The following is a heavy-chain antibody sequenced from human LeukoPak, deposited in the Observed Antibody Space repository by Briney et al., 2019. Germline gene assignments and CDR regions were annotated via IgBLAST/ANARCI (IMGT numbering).Heavy chain of an antibody. V-gene: IGHV3-11*06. CDR3: ARDRGSDDPIDY. D-gene: IGHD2-15*01. Sequence: PGGSLRLSCAASGFSFSDYYMSWLRQAPGKGLEWVSYISSSSSHTNYADSVKGRFTISRDNSKNTLYLQMNSLRAEDTAVYYCARDRGSDDPIDYWGQGTPVTVSS. J-gene: IGHJ4*02. CDR1: GFSFSDYY. CDR2: ISSSSSHT.